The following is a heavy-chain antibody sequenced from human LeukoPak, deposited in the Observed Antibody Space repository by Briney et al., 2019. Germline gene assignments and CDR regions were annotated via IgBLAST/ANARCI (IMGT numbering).Heavy chain of an antibody. Sequence: GRSLRLSCAASGFTVSRSYISWVRQAPGKGLEWVSATYTSGNTYYADSVKGRFTISRDNSKNTLYLQMNSLRAEDTAVYYCARAPFYFDSSNYPYFDYWGQGTLVTVSS. J-gene: IGHJ4*02. CDR3: ARAPFYFDSSNYPYFDY. D-gene: IGHD3-22*01. CDR1: GFTVSRSY. CDR2: TYTSGNT. V-gene: IGHV3-53*01.